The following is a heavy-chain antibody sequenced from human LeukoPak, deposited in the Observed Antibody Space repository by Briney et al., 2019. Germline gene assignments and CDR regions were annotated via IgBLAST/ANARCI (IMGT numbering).Heavy chain of an antibody. Sequence: GGSLRLSCAVSGFTFSNYWMSWVRQAPGKGLEWVANIKRDGSEEYYVDSVKGRFTISRDNAKNSLFLQMDSLRAEDTAVYYCARIEGTSGSLTYYFYYMDVWGKGTTVTVSS. CDR1: GFTFSNYW. J-gene: IGHJ6*03. CDR2: IKRDGSEE. V-gene: IGHV3-7*01. D-gene: IGHD5-12*01. CDR3: ARIEGTSGSLTYYFYYMDV.